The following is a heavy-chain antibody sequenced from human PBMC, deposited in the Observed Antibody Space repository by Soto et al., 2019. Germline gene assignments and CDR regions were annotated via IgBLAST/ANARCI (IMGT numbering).Heavy chain of an antibody. Sequence: GGSLRLSCAASGFTFSSYSMNWVRQAPGKGLEWVSSISSSSSYIYYADSVKGRFTISRDNAKNSLYLQMNSLRAEDTAVYYCAREDESGYYYDSSVTDAFDIWGKGTMVTVSS. CDR1: GFTFSSYS. CDR2: ISSSSSYI. V-gene: IGHV3-21*01. CDR3: AREDESGYYYDSSVTDAFDI. J-gene: IGHJ3*02. D-gene: IGHD3-22*01.